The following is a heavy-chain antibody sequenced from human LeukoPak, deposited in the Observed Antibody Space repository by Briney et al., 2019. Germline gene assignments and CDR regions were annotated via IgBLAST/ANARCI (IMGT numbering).Heavy chain of an antibody. J-gene: IGHJ4*02. Sequence: GGSLRLSCAASGFTFSDYYMSWIRQAPGKGLEWVSYISSSSSYTNYADSVKGRFTISRDNDKNSLYLQMNSLRAEDTAVYYCARVQPLTTDLLDYFDYWGQGTLVTVSS. CDR1: GFTFSDYY. D-gene: IGHD4/OR15-4a*01. CDR3: ARVQPLTTDLLDYFDY. CDR2: ISSSSSYT. V-gene: IGHV3-11*06.